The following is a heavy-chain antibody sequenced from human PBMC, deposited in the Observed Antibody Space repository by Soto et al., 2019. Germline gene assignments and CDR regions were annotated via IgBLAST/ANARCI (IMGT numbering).Heavy chain of an antibody. CDR3: ARESRFLEWLSLNWFDP. CDR2: ISSSSTK. Sequence: PGGSLRLSCAASGFTFSSYSMNWVRQAPGKGLEWVSYISSSSTKYYADSVKGRFTISRDNAKNSLYLQMNNLRDEDTAFYYFARESRFLEWLSLNWFDPWGQGTLVTVSS. CDR1: GFTFSSYS. D-gene: IGHD3-3*01. J-gene: IGHJ5*02. V-gene: IGHV3-48*02.